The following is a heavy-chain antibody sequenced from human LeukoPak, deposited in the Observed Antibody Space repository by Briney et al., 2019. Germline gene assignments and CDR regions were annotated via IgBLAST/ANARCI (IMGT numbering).Heavy chain of an antibody. D-gene: IGHD3-10*01. CDR2: IKTKTDGGTT. V-gene: IGHV3-15*01. Sequence: GGSLRLSCAASGFTFSNAWMNWVRQAPGKGLEWVGHIKTKTDGGTTDYTAPVKGRFTISRDDSKNTLYLQMNSLKTEDTAVYYCAYYGSGSAIDYWGQGTLVTVSS. CDR1: GFTFSNAW. CDR3: AYYGSGSAIDY. J-gene: IGHJ4*02.